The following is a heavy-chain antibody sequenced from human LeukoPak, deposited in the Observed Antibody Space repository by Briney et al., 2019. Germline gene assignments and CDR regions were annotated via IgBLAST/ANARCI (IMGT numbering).Heavy chain of an antibody. CDR3: ARDSSSWSLRNWFDP. Sequence: ASVKVSCTASGYTFTVYYMHWVRQAPGQGLEWMGRINPNSGGTNYAQKFQGRVTMTRDTSISTAYMELSRLRSDDTAVYYCARDSSSWSLRNWFDPWGQGTLVTVSS. D-gene: IGHD6-13*01. CDR2: INPNSGGT. CDR1: GYTFTVYY. V-gene: IGHV1-2*06. J-gene: IGHJ5*02.